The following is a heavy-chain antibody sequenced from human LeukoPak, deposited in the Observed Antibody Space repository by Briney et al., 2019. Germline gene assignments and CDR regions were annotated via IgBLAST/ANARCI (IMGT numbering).Heavy chain of an antibody. J-gene: IGHJ5*02. Sequence: PSETLSLTCTVSGGSISSHYWSWIRQPPGKGLEWIGYIYYSGSTNYNPSLKSRVTISVDTSKNQFSLKLSSVTAADTAVYYCARESSGWHRNWFDPWGQGTLVTVSS. CDR2: IYYSGST. CDR1: GGSISSHY. CDR3: ARESSGWHRNWFDP. V-gene: IGHV4-59*11. D-gene: IGHD6-19*01.